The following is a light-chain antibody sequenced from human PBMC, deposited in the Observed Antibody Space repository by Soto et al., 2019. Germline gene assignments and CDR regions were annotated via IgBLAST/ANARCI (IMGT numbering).Light chain of an antibody. CDR1: QSVSSN. J-gene: IGKJ1*01. CDR2: GAS. CDR3: QQYNNWPPGT. Sequence: EIVMTQSPATLSVSPGERATLSCRASQSVSSNLAWYQQKPGQAPRLPIYGASTRATGIPGRFSGSGSGTEFTLTISSLQSEDFAVYYCQQYNNWPPGTFGQGTKVEIK. V-gene: IGKV3-15*01.